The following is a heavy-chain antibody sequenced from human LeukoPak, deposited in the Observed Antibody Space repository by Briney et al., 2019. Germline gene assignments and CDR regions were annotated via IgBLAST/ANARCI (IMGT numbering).Heavy chain of an antibody. V-gene: IGHV4-4*07. D-gene: IGHD2-2*02. Sequence: PSETLSLTRTVSGGSISSYYWSWIRQPAGKGLEWIGRIYTSGSTNYNPSLKSRVTMSVDTSKNQFSLKLSSVTAADTAVYYCAREALMNVVVPAAIRYYYYGMDVWGQGTTVTVSS. CDR2: IYTSGST. J-gene: IGHJ6*02. CDR3: AREALMNVVVPAAIRYYYYGMDV. CDR1: GGSISSYY.